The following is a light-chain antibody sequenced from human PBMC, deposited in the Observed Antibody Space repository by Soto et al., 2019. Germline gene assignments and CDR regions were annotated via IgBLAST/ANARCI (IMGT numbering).Light chain of an antibody. CDR3: CSYADTRTYV. J-gene: IGLJ1*01. CDR2: EVS. CDR1: SSDVGGYNY. V-gene: IGLV2-14*01. Sequence: QSALTQPASVSGSPGQSITISCTGTSSDVGGYNYVSWYQQHPGKAPKLMIYEVSNRPSGVSNRFSGSKSGNTASLTISGLQAEDEADYYCCSYADTRTYVFGTGTKLTVL.